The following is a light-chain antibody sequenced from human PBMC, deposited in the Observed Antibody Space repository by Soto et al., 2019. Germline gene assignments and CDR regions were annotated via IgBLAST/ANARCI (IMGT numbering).Light chain of an antibody. Sequence: ENVLTQSPGTLSLSPGGRATLSCRASQSVDSSYLAWYQQKPGQAPRLLIYGTSTRATGIPDRFSGSGSGTDFTLTINRLEPEDFAVYYCQQYGSSLYTFGQGTKLEIK. CDR3: QQYGSSLYT. J-gene: IGKJ2*01. CDR2: GTS. CDR1: QSVDSSY. V-gene: IGKV3-20*01.